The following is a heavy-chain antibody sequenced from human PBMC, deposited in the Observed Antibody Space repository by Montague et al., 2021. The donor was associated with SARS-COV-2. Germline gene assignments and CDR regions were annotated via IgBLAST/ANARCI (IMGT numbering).Heavy chain of an antibody. CDR3: ARGGSYSSGWYGVDYYYGMDA. CDR1: GGSISSGDYY. CDR2: TYYSGST. D-gene: IGHD6-19*01. Sequence: TLSLTCTVSGGSISSGDYYWSWIRQHPGQGLEWIGYTYYSGSTYYNPSLKSRVTISVDTSKNQFSLKLSSVTAADTAVYYCARGGSYSSGWYGVDYYYGMDAWGQGTTVTVSS. V-gene: IGHV4-31*03. J-gene: IGHJ6*02.